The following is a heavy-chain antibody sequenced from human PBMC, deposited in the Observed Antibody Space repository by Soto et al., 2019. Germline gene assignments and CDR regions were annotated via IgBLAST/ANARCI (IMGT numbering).Heavy chain of an antibody. V-gene: IGHV3-33*01. Sequence: GGSLRLSCAASGFTFSSYGTHWVRQAPGKGLEWVAVIWYDGSNKYYADSVKGRFTISRDNSKNTLYLQMNSLRAEDTAVYYCARAQYSGYDPHPPHDYWGQGTLVTVSS. CDR1: GFTFSSYG. CDR3: ARAQYSGYDPHPPHDY. CDR2: IWYDGSNK. D-gene: IGHD5-12*01. J-gene: IGHJ4*02.